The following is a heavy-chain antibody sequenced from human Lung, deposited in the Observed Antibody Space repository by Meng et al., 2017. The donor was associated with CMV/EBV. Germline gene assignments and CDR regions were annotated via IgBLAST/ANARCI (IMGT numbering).Heavy chain of an antibody. CDR3: AREEGIGGFDP. D-gene: IGHD3-10*01. CDR2: IYYSGST. J-gene: IGHJ5*02. Sequence: GRLKDSGPGLVKPSGTLSPTCTVSGGSISSYYWSWIRQPPGKGLEWIGYIYYSGSTNYNPSLKSRVTISVDTSKNQFSLKLSSVTAADTAVYYCAREEGIGGFDPWGQGTLVTVSS. V-gene: IGHV4-59*01. CDR1: GGSISSYY.